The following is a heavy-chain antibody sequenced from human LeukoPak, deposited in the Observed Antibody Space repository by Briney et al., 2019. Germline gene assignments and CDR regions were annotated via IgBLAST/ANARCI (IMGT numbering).Heavy chain of an antibody. CDR2: IYYSGST. J-gene: IGHJ4*02. CDR3: ARDPYGSGSYYKPPFDY. V-gene: IGHV4-39*07. CDR1: GGSISSYY. D-gene: IGHD3-10*01. Sequence: SETLSLTCTVPGGSISSYYWGWIRQPPGKGLEWIGSIYYSGSTYYNPSLKSRVTISVDTSKNQFSLKLSSVTAADTAVYYCARDPYGSGSYYKPPFDYWGQGTLVTVSS.